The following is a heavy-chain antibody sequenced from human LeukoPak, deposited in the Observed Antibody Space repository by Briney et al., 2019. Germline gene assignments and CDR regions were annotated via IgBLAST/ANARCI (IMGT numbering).Heavy chain of an antibody. V-gene: IGHV3-53*01. Sequence: GGSLRLSCAASGFTFSSYRMNWVGQAPGKGLEWVSVIYSGGSTYYADSVKGRFTISRDNAKNSLYLKMISLRAEDTAVYYCARDRSYYYGSGSKYWGQGTLVTVSS. CDR2: IYSGGST. D-gene: IGHD3-10*01. J-gene: IGHJ4*02. CDR3: ARDRSYYYGSGSKY. CDR1: GFTFSSYR.